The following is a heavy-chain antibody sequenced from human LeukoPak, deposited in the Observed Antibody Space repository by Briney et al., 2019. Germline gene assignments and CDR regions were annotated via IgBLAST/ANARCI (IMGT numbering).Heavy chain of an antibody. V-gene: IGHV1-69*06. CDR3: ARTRSGSSSWYKSAAFDI. D-gene: IGHD6-13*01. CDR2: IIPLFNTP. CDR1: GGTFSSYS. J-gene: IGHJ3*02. Sequence: ASVKVSCKDSGGTFSSYSINWVRQAPRQGLEWMGGIIPLFNTPNYAQKFQGRVTITADKSTSTAYMELSSLRSEDTAVYYCARTRSGSSSWYKSAAFDIWGQGTMVTVSS.